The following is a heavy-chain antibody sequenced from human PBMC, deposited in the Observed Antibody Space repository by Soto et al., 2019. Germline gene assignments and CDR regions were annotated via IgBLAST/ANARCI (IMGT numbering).Heavy chain of an antibody. D-gene: IGHD5-12*01. J-gene: IGHJ6*02. V-gene: IGHV3-20*04. Sequence: GWSLRISCISSGVTFEISAVGLSRQVTGKGLEWVSGINWNGASAGYGDSVKGRFTISRDNAKNSLYLQMNSLRAEDTAVYYCASIRRDGYNKYYYYGMDVWGQGITVTVSS. CDR1: GVTFEISA. CDR3: ASIRRDGYNKYYYYGMDV. CDR2: INWNGASA.